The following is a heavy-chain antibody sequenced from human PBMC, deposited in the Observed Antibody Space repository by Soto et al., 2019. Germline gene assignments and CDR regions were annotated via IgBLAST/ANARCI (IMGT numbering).Heavy chain of an antibody. D-gene: IGHD6-25*01. Sequence: PSETLSLTCAVYGGSFSGYYWSWIRQPPGKGLEWIGEINHSGSTNYNPSLKSRVTISVDTSKNQFSLKLSSVTAADTAVYYCGRQGSDTWPTYYFNYWGQGALVTVSS. CDR1: GGSFSGYY. CDR2: INHSGST. J-gene: IGHJ4*02. CDR3: GRQGSDTWPTYYFNY. V-gene: IGHV4-34*01.